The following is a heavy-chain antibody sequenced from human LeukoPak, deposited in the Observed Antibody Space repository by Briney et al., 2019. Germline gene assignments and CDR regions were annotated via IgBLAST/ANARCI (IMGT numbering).Heavy chain of an antibody. Sequence: PGGSLRLSCAASGFTFSDYYMSWIRQAPGKGLEWVANIKQDGSEKYYVDSVKGRFTISRDNAKNSLYLQMNSLRAEDTAVYYCARGGRFIAAAEENYWGQGTLVTVSS. J-gene: IGHJ4*02. CDR2: IKQDGSEK. CDR3: ARGGRFIAAAEENY. D-gene: IGHD6-13*01. V-gene: IGHV3-7*01. CDR1: GFTFSDYY.